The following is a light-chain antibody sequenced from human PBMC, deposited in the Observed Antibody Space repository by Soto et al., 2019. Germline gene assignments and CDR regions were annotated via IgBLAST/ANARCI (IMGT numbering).Light chain of an antibody. CDR3: QQHETLIT. CDR2: GAS. J-gene: IGKJ5*01. V-gene: IGKV3-20*01. Sequence: EIVLTQSAGTLSLSPGERAALSCRASQSVSSTYLAWYQQKPGQAPRLLISGASSRATGIPDRFSGSGSGTDFTLTISRLEPEDFAVYYCQQHETLITFGQGTRLEIK. CDR1: QSVSSTY.